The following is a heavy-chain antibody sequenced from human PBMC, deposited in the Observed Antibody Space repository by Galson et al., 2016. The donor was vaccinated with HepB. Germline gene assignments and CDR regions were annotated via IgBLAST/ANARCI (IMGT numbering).Heavy chain of an antibody. V-gene: IGHV3-21*01. D-gene: IGHD2-21*01. J-gene: IGHJ4*02. CDR3: VKGGCWGGGCNLGDRFDN. CDR2: ITSSSNYI. CDR1: GFTFNSYN. Sequence: SLRLSCAASGFTFNSYNMNWVRQAPGKGLEWVSSITSSSNYIYYADSVRGRFTISRDNSKNTLYLQMNSLRAEDTALYYCVKGGCWGGGCNLGDRFDNWGQGTLVDVAS.